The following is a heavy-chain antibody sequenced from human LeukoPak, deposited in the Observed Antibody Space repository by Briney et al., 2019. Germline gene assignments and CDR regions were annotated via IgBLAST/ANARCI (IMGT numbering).Heavy chain of an antibody. J-gene: IGHJ4*02. CDR3: AKDRPNYYGSNGHYYRRDGDY. D-gene: IGHD3-22*01. V-gene: IGHV3-23*01. CDR1: EFTFSIYA. CDR2: ITSAGENT. Sequence: GGSLRLSCAASEFTFSIYAMSWVRQAPGKGLELVSSITSAGENTFYTGSVKGRFTISRDNSRNTLYLQMNSLRAEDTAIYYCAKDRPNYYGSNGHYYRRDGDYWGQGTLVTVSS.